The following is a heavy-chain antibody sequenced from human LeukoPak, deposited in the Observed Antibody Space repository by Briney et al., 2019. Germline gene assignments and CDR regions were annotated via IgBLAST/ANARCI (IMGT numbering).Heavy chain of an antibody. Sequence: QSGGSLRLSCAASEFSVGSNYMTWVRQAPGKGLEWVSLIYSGGSTYYADSVKGRFTISRDNSKNTLYLQMNSLRAEDMAVYYCARDYNTGWALDDWGQGTLVTVSS. J-gene: IGHJ4*02. V-gene: IGHV3-66*01. CDR2: IYSGGST. CDR1: EFSVGSNY. D-gene: IGHD6-19*01. CDR3: ARDYNTGWALDD.